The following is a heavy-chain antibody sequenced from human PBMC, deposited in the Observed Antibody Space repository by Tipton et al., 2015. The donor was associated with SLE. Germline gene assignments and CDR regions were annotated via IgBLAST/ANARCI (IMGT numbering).Heavy chain of an antibody. CDR1: NGAISSSLYY. Sequence: TLSLTCTVSNGAISSSLYYWVWIRQSPGKGLEWVGSIYYSGSTYYNPSLKSRVTISVDTSRNQCSLNLTSVTAADTAVYYCARVHYYYMDVWGTGTSVTVSS. V-gene: IGHV4-39*07. J-gene: IGHJ6*03. CDR2: IYYSGST. CDR3: ARVHYYYMDV.